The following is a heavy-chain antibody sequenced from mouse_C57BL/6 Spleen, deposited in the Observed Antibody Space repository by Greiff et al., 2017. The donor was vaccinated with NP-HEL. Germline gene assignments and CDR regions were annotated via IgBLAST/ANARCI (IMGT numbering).Heavy chain of an antibody. V-gene: IGHV1-81*01. CDR3: ARYYYGSSPAWFAY. CDR2: IYPRSGNT. D-gene: IGHD1-1*01. CDR1: GYTFTSYG. J-gene: IGHJ3*01. Sequence: QVQLKQSGAELARPGASVKLSCKASGYTFTSYGISWVKQRTGQGLEWIGEIYPRSGNTYYNEKFKGKATLTADTSSSSAYMELRSLTSEDSAVYFCARYYYGSSPAWFAYWGQGTLVTVSA.